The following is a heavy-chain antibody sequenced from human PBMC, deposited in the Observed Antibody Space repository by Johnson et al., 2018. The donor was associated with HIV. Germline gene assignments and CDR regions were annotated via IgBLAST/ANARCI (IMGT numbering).Heavy chain of an antibody. D-gene: IGHD4-11*01. CDR1: GFTFDDYG. J-gene: IGHJ3*01. V-gene: IGHV3-20*04. CDR2: INWNGGST. CDR3: AKETRYSRSAFDV. Sequence: MQLVESGGGVVRPGGSLRLSCAASGFTFDDYGMSWVRQAPGKGLEWVSGINWNGGSTGYADSVKGRFTISRDTSKKSVFLQMNNLRPEDTAVYYCAKETRYSRSAFDVWGQGTLVTVSS.